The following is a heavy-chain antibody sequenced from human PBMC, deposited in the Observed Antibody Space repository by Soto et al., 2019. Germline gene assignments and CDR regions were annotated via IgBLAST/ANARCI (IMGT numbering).Heavy chain of an antibody. CDR3: ARDLADVHLWDAFDV. V-gene: IGHV1-69*01. CDR2: IVPMFGTT. J-gene: IGHJ3*01. D-gene: IGHD6-13*01. Sequence: QVLLVQSGPELKKPGSSVEVSCKAPGDTFNSYGISWVRHAPGQGLEWMGGIVPMFGTTKLALKFEDRVTITADELTTTVYMEIRGLTSEDTAVYYCARDLADVHLWDAFDVWGHGTRVTVSS. CDR1: GDTFNSYG.